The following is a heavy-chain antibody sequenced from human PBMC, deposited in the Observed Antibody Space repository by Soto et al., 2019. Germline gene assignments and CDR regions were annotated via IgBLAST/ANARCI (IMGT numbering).Heavy chain of an antibody. Sequence: QVQLVQSGAEVKKPGASVKVSCKASGYTFTSYGISWVRQAPGQGLEWMGWISAYNGNTNYAQKLQGRVTMTTDTSTSTAYMELRSLRFDDTAVYYCARDQETTGTTAISDGPYYYYYGMDVWGQGTTVTVSS. V-gene: IGHV1-18*01. CDR2: ISAYNGNT. J-gene: IGHJ6*02. CDR3: ARDQETTGTTAISDGPYYYYYGMDV. D-gene: IGHD1-1*01. CDR1: GYTFTSYG.